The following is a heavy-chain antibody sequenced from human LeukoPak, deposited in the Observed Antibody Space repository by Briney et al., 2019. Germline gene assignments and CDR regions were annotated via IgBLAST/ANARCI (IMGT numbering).Heavy chain of an antibody. CDR3: TKEWSNAGTTISPPDY. V-gene: IGHV3-23*01. J-gene: IGHJ4*02. Sequence: GGSLSLSCAASGLTFSSYVMSWGRQVQGQGLEWGSGISGPGRTTYYADYGKGRFTISRDNSKNTTYLQMNSMRVEDTAIYYCTKEWSNAGTTISPPDYWGQGTVVTVSS. CDR1: GLTFSSYV. CDR2: ISGPGRTT. D-gene: IGHD1-7*01.